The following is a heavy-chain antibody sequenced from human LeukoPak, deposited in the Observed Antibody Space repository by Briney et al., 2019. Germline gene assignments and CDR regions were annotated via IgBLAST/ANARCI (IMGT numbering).Heavy chain of an antibody. CDR3: AREEVTGGAFDI. CDR2: ISSSGSII. J-gene: IGHJ3*02. CDR1: GFTFRSYE. D-gene: IGHD5-18*01. V-gene: IGHV3-48*03. Sequence: GGSLRLSCAASGFTFRSYEMNWVRQAPGKGLEWVSYISSSGSIIYYADSVKGLFTISRDNAKNSLYLQMNSLRADDTAVYYCAREEVTGGAFDIWGQGTMVTVSS.